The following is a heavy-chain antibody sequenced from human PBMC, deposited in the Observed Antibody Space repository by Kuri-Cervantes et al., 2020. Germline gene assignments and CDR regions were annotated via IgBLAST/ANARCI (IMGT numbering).Heavy chain of an antibody. Sequence: SETLSLTCAVYGGSFSGYYWSWIRQPPGKGLEWIGEINHSGSTNYNPSLKSRVTISVDTSKNQFSLKLSSVTAADTAVYYCARHIVATIFGPRGSPKISGVDVWGKGTTVTVSS. CDR1: GGSFSGYY. CDR3: ARHIVATIFGPRGSPKISGVDV. D-gene: IGHD5-12*01. J-gene: IGHJ6*04. CDR2: INHSGST. V-gene: IGHV4-34*01.